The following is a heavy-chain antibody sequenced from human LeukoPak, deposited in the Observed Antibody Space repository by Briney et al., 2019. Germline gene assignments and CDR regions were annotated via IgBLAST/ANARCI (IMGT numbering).Heavy chain of an antibody. CDR2: ISAYNGNT. D-gene: IGHD3-10*02. CDR3: ARGLVFHRRAFDI. CDR1: GYTSTSYG. V-gene: IGHV1-18*01. J-gene: IGHJ3*02. Sequence: GASVKVSCKASGYTSTSYGISWVRQAPGQGLEWMGWISAYNGNTNYAQKLQGRVTMTRNTSISTAYMELSSLRSEDTAVYYCARGLVFHRRAFDIWGQGTMVTVSS.